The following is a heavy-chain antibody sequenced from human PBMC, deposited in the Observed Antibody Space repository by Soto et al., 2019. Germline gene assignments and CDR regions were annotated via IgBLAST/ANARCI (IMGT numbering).Heavy chain of an antibody. CDR1: GGSISSGGYS. J-gene: IGHJ5*02. CDR2: IYHSGST. D-gene: IGHD3-10*01. Sequence: QLQLQESGSGLVKPSQTLSLTCAVSGGSISSGGYSWNWIRQPPGKGLEWIGYIYHSGSTYYNPSLKSRVTTSVDRSKNQFCLKRSSVTAADTAVYYCARDDLYGGWFDPWGQGTLVTVSS. CDR3: ARDDLYGGWFDP. V-gene: IGHV4-30-2*01.